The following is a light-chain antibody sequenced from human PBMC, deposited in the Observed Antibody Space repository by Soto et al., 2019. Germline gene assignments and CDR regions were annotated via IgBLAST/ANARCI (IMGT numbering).Light chain of an antibody. Sequence: QSALTQPASVSGSPGQSITISCTATSTDLGNYVSWYQQHPGEVPKLIIYSVSNRPSGVSDRFSGSKSANAASLTISGLQAEDEADYYCSSYTSINNLVFGGGTKVTVL. CDR2: SVS. CDR1: STDLGNY. V-gene: IGLV2-14*01. CDR3: SSYTSINNLV. J-gene: IGLJ2*01.